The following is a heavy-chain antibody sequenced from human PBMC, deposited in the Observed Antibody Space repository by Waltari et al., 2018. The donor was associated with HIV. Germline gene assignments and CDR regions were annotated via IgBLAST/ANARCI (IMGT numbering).Heavy chain of an antibody. CDR1: GGSIDNYY. D-gene: IGHD3-10*01. CDR2: FYNGGLT. V-gene: IGHV4-59*01. CDR3: VRGSVYGAGSYYPFFDY. J-gene: IGHJ4*02. Sequence: VQLQESGPGLVKPSETLSLTCTVSGGSIDNYYWSFIRQTPGKGLEWIGYFYNGGLTNDNPSLKSRAAISVDSSKNQFSLKLRSVTAADSAIYYCVRGSVYGAGSYYPFFDYWGRGILVTVSS.